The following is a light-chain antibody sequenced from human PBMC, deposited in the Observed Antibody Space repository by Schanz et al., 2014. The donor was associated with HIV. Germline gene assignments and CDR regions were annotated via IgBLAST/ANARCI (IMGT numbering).Light chain of an antibody. J-gene: IGKJ4*01. CDR2: AAS. CDR1: QDISSY. Sequence: DIQLTQSPSFLSASVGDRVTISCRASQDISSYLAWYQQKPGKAPKLLIYAASTLQSGVPSRFSGSGSGTDFTLTISSLQPEDFATYYCQQSSRTPLTFGGGTKVEIK. CDR3: QQSSRTPLT. V-gene: IGKV1-39*01.